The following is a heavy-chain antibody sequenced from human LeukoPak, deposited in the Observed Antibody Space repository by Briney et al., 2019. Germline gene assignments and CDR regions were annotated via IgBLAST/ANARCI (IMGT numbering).Heavy chain of an antibody. CDR2: IKSKTEGETT. J-gene: IGHJ4*02. Sequence: GGSLRLSCAASGFTSGNAWMSWVRQAPGKGLEWVGRIKSKTEGETTDYAAPVKGRFTVSRDDPKHTLYLQMNSLKTKDTAVYYCATVQAGINYKPFDYWGQGTLVTVSP. CDR3: ATVQAGINYKPFDY. CDR1: GFTSGNAW. D-gene: IGHD1-7*01. V-gene: IGHV3-15*01.